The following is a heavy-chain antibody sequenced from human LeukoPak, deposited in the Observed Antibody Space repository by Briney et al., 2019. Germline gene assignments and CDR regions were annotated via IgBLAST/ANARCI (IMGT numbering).Heavy chain of an antibody. D-gene: IGHD3-22*01. J-gene: IGHJ4*02. CDR3: ARDRYIEAKQSPPPKYYYDSSGEGHYFDY. CDR2: IIPILGIA. CDR1: GGTFSSYA. Sequence: SVKVSCKASGGTFSSYAISWVRQAPGQGLEWMGRIIPILGIANYAQKFQGRVTITADKSTSTAYMELSSLRSEDTAVYYCARDRYIEAKQSPPPKYYYDSSGEGHYFDYWSQGTLVTVSS. V-gene: IGHV1-69*04.